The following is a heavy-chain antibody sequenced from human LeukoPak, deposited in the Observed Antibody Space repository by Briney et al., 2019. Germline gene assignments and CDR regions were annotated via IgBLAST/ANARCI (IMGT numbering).Heavy chain of an antibody. D-gene: IGHD2-8*02. J-gene: IGHJ5*02. V-gene: IGHV4-38-2*01. CDR2: IYHSGTT. CDR3: ARGLGRPMQVWSRESGNCFDP. CDR1: GYSISSGYY. Sequence: SENLSLNCGGSGYSISSGYYWGWIRQTPGKGLEWIGSIYHSGTTYYNPSLKSRVTISIDTSKNQFSLRLSSVTAADTAVYYCARGLGRPMQVWSRESGNCFDPWGQGTLVTVSS.